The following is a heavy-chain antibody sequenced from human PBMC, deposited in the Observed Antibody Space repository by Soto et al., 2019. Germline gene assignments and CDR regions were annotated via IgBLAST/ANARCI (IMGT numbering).Heavy chain of an antibody. D-gene: IGHD3-9*01. V-gene: IGHV3-23*01. CDR3: ASAFVAYSDVLTGYSQGGLDV. CDR1: GFTFSSYA. J-gene: IGHJ6*02. CDR2: ISGSGGST. Sequence: EGSLRLSCAASGFTFSSYAMSWVRQAPGKGLEWVSAISGSGGSTYYADSVKGRFTISRDNAKNSLYLQMNSLRAGDTAVYYCASAFVAYSDVLTGYSQGGLDVWGQGTTVTVSS.